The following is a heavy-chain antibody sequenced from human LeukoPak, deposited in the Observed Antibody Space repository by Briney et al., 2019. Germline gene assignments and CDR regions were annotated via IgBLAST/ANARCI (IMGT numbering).Heavy chain of an antibody. CDR3: ARVENYYDSSGSPDY. CDR1: GGTFSSYA. V-gene: IGHV1-69*05. D-gene: IGHD3-22*01. Sequence: SVKVSCKASGGTFSSYAISWVRQAPGQGLEWMGGIIPIFGTANYAQKFQGRVTITTDESTRTAYMELSSLRSEDTAVYYCARVENYYDSSGSPDYWGQGTLVTVSS. CDR2: IIPIFGTA. J-gene: IGHJ4*02.